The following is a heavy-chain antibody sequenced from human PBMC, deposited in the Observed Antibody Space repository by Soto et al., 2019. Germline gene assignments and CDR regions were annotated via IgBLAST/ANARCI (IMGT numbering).Heavy chain of an antibody. J-gene: IGHJ4*02. CDR3: AKKVPGSNPLDS. Sequence: GLPLRLSCAASGFTFRNYCMHRVRQAPGKGLVWVSSIDGDGTRTNYADSVRGRFTISRDNSKNTLYLQMNSLRVEDTAVYYCAKKVPGSNPLDSWGQGALVTVSS. CDR2: IDGDGTRT. D-gene: IGHD1-1*01. V-gene: IGHV3-74*01. CDR1: GFTFRNYC.